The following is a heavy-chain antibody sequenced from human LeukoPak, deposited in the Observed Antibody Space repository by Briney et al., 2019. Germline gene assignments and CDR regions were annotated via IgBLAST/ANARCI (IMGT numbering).Heavy chain of an antibody. D-gene: IGHD6-13*01. Sequence: PSETLSLTCTVSGGSISSHSWSWVRQPPGMGLEWIGYVHYSGSPNYNPSLKSRVTMSVDPSKNQFSLELSSVTAADTAVYYCARGQRGQQLVPFSRVYYYYYYMDAWGKGTAVTVSS. V-gene: IGHV4-59*11. CDR1: GGSISSHS. J-gene: IGHJ6*03. CDR2: VHYSGSP. CDR3: ARGQRGQQLVPFSRVYYYYYYMDA.